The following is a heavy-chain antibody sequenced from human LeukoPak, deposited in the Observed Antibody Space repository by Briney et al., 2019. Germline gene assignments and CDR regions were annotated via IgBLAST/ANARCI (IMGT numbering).Heavy chain of an antibody. CDR2: IKQDGSEK. J-gene: IGHJ3*02. CDR1: GFIFSSYW. D-gene: IGHD2-21*01. CDR3: ARDCGILRIDCGDSLDI. V-gene: IGHV3-7*03. Sequence: GGSLRLSCAASGFIFSSYWMSWVRQAPGKGLEWVANIKQDGSEKYYVDSVKGRFSISRDNARNSLHLQMNSLRAEDTAVYYCARDCGILRIDCGDSLDIWGQGTMVTVSS.